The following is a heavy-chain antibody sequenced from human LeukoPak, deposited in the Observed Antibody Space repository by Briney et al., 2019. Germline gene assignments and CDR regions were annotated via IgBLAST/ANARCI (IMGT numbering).Heavy chain of an antibody. CDR1: GFTFRYYA. V-gene: IGHV3-23*01. D-gene: IGHD2-2*01. CDR2: ISGSGSTT. Sequence: GGSLRLSCAASGFTFRYYAMSWVRQAPGKGLEWVSAISGSGSTTYYADPVKGRFAISRDNSKNTVYLQMNGLRAEDTAVYYCAKDWDQLLYYFDYWGQGTLVTVSS. J-gene: IGHJ4*02. CDR3: AKDWDQLLYYFDY.